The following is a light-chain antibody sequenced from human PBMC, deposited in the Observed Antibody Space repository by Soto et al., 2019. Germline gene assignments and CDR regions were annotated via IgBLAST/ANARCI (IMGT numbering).Light chain of an antibody. Sequence: EIVLTQSPGTLSLSPGERATLSCRASQIVTGSYLAWYLQKPGQAPRLLIYGASTRATGMPDRFSGSGSGTDFTLTISRLDPEDFAVYYCQHSGSSSWTFGQGTKVEIK. V-gene: IGKV3-20*01. CDR3: QHSGSSSWT. J-gene: IGKJ1*01. CDR1: QIVTGSY. CDR2: GAS.